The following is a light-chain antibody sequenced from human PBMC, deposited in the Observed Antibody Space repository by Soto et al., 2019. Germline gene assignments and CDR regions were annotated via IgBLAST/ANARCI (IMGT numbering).Light chain of an antibody. V-gene: IGLV2-14*01. Sequence: QSALTQPASVSGSPGQSITISCTGTSGDIGSYNRVSWYQQHPGKAPKLTIYEVTDRPSGVSNRFSGSKSGNTASLTISGLQAEDEAEYYCSSYTIINTRAWVLGTGTKVTVL. CDR2: EVT. CDR3: SSYTIINTRAWV. J-gene: IGLJ1*01. CDR1: SGDIGSYNR.